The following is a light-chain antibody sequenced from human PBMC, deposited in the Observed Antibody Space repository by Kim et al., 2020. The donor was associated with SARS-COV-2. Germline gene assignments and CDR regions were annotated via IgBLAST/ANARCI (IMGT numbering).Light chain of an antibody. V-gene: IGLV3-25*03. CDR3: QSADSSRTYVV. J-gene: IGLJ2*01. CDR2: KDS. CDR1: ALPKQY. Sequence: PGQTARITCSGDALPKQYAYWYQQKPGQAPVLVIYKDSERPSGIPERFSGSSSGTTVTLTISGVQAEDEADYYCQSADSSRTYVVFGGGTQLTVL.